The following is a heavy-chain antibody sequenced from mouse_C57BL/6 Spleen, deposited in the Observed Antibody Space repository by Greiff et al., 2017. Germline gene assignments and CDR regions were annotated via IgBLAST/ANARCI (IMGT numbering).Heavy chain of an antibody. V-gene: IGHV1-19*01. D-gene: IGHD3-3*01. CDR1: GYTFTNYY. J-gene: IGHJ1*03. CDR3: ARLMDPRGDFDV. Sequence: VQLQPSGPVLVKPGASVKMSCKASGYTFTNYYMNWVKQRHGKSLEWIGVINPFNGGTSYNQKFKGKATLTVDKSSSTAYMKLNSLTSEDSAVYYCARLMDPRGDFDVWGTGTTVTVSS. CDR2: INPFNGGT.